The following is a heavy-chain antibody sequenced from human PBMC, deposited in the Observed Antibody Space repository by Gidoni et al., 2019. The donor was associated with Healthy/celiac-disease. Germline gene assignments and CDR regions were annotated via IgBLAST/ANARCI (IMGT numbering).Heavy chain of an antibody. CDR3: ARVSLRSYYYYGMDV. Sequence: QVQLQQWGAGLLKPSDTLSLTCAVYGGSFSGYYWSWIRQPPGKGLEWIGEINHSGSTNYNPSLKSRVTISVDTSKNQFSLKLSSVTAADTAVYYCARVSLRSYYYYGMDVWGQGTTVTVSS. J-gene: IGHJ6*02. CDR2: INHSGST. V-gene: IGHV4-34*01. CDR1: GGSFSGYY.